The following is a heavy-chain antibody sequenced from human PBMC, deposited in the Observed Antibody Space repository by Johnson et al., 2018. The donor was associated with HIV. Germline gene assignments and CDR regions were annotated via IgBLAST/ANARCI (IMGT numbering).Heavy chain of an antibody. V-gene: IGHV3-30*02. J-gene: IGHJ3*02. CDR2: IKQDGSEK. Sequence: QMLLVESGGGVVQPGRSLRLSCTASGFTFSSYGMHWVRQAPGKGLEWVANIKQDGSEKYYADSVKGRFTISRDSSKNTLFLQMNSLRVDDTAVYYCAKEAPGRCELLIWAAFDMWGQGTMVTVSS. CDR1: GFTFSSYG. D-gene: IGHD3-16*01. CDR3: AKEAPGRCELLIWAAFDM.